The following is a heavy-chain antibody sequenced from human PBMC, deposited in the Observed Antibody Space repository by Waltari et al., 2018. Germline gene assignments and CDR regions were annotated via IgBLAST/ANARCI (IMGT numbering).Heavy chain of an antibody. D-gene: IGHD3-22*01. CDR3: ARAGGVVVVITPHY. Sequence: VQLVESGGGLIQPGGSLRLSCAASGFTFSSYAMHWVRQAPGKVLEWVAVISYDGSNKYYADSVKGRFTISRDNSKNTLYLQMNSLRAEDTAVYYCARAGGVVVVITPHYWGQGTLVTVSS. CDR1: GFTFSSYA. V-gene: IGHV3-30*01. CDR2: ISYDGSNK. J-gene: IGHJ4*02.